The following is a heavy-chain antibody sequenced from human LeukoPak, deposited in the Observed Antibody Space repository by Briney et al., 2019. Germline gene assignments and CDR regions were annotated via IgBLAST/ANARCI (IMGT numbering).Heavy chain of an antibody. J-gene: IGHJ4*02. CDR3: ARGATCSGGSCYPIL. V-gene: IGHV1-69*13. Sequence: ASVKVSCKASGGTFSSYAISWVRQAPGQGLEWMGGIIPIFGTANYAQKFQGRVTITADESTGTAYMELSSLRSEDTAVYYCARGATCSGGSCYPILWGQGTLVTVSS. CDR1: GGTFSSYA. CDR2: IIPIFGTA. D-gene: IGHD2-15*01.